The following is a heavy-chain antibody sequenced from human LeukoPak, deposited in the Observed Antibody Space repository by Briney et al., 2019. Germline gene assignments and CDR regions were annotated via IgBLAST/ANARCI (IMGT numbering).Heavy chain of an antibody. Sequence: ASVKVSCKASGYTFTGYYMHWVRQAPGQGLEWMGWINPNSGGTNYAQKFQGRVTMTRDTSISTAYMELSRLRSDDTAVYYCTIMITFGGVTVSDYWGQGTLVTVSS. CDR1: GYTFTGYY. CDR2: INPNSGGT. D-gene: IGHD3-16*02. CDR3: TIMITFGGVTVSDY. V-gene: IGHV1-2*02. J-gene: IGHJ4*02.